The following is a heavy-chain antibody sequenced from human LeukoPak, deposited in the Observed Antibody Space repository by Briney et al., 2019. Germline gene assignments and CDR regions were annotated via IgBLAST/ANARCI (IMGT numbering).Heavy chain of an antibody. CDR3: AADSYSSGAFDI. Sequence: GTSVKVACKASGFTFTSSAMQWVRQARGQRLEWIGWIVVGSGNTNYAQKFQERVTITRDMSTSTAYMELSSLRSEDTAVYYCAADSYSSGAFDIWGQGTMVTVSS. D-gene: IGHD6-19*01. CDR2: IVVGSGNT. CDR1: GFTFTSSA. J-gene: IGHJ3*02. V-gene: IGHV1-58*02.